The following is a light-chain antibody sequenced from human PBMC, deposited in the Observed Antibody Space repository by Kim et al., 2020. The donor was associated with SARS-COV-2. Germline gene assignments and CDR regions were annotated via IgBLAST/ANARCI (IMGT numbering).Light chain of an antibody. CDR2: AAS. J-gene: IGKJ3*01. CDR3: QKYSSAPFT. V-gene: IGKV1-27*01. CDR1: QGISNY. Sequence: ASVGDRVTITCRASQGISNYLAWYQQKPGKVPKLPIYAASTLQSGVPSRFSGSGSGTDFTLTISSLQPEDVSTYYCQKYSSAPFTFGPGTKVDIK.